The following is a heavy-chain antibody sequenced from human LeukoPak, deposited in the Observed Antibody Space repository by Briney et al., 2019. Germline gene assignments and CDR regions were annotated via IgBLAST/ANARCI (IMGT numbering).Heavy chain of an antibody. CDR1: GGSISSGSYY. V-gene: IGHV4-61*02. J-gene: IGHJ6*03. D-gene: IGHD4-17*01. CDR3: ARETTVTPHYYMDV. CDR2: IYTSGST. Sequence: KPSEPLSLTCTVSGGSISSGSYYWSWIRQPAGKGLEWIRRIYTSGSTNYNPSLKSRVTISVDTSKNQFTLKLSSVTAADTAVYYCARETTVTPHYYMDVWGKGTTVTVSS.